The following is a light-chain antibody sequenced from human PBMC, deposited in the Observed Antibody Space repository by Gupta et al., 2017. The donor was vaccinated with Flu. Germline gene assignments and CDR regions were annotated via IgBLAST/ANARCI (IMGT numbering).Light chain of an antibody. CDR2: EII. CDR1: GGCYNA. Sequence: GGCYNAGSWFQPRPGGIPKLFIYEIIRRPSGVSDRFSGSKSGNTASLTISGLQAEDEADYYCASYTRNTTPYVFGTGTTVTVL. J-gene: IGLJ1*01. V-gene: IGLV2-18*02. CDR3: ASYTRNTTPYV.